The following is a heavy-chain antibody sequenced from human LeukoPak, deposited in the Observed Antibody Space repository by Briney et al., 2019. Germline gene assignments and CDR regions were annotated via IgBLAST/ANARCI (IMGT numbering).Heavy chain of an antibody. CDR2: IYPGDSDT. V-gene: IGHV5-51*01. Sequence: GESLKISCKGSGYSFTSYWIGWVRQMPGKGLEWMGIIYPGDSDTRYSPSFQGQVTISADKSISTAYLHWSSLKASDTAMYYCARWPMGPTNWFDPWGQGTLVTVSS. J-gene: IGHJ5*02. CDR3: ARWPMGPTNWFDP. CDR1: GYSFTSYW. D-gene: IGHD1-26*01.